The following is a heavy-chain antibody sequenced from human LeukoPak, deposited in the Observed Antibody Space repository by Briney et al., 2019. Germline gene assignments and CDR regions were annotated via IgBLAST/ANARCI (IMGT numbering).Heavy chain of an antibody. CDR2: ISSSGSTI. D-gene: IGHD3-22*01. V-gene: IGHV3-11*01. J-gene: IGHJ6*02. CDR1: GFTFSDYY. Sequence: GGSLRLSCAASGFTFSDYYMSWIRQAPGKGLEWVSYISSSGSTIYYADSVKGRFTISRDNAKNSPYLQMNSLRAEDTAVYYCARSCYYDSSGYYLRCYYYYGMDVWGQGTTVTVSS. CDR3: ARSCYYDSSGYYLRCYYYYGMDV.